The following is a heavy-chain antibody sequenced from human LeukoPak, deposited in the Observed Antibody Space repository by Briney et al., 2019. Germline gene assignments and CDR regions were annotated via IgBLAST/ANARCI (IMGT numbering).Heavy chain of an antibody. D-gene: IGHD6-19*01. CDR3: AIGYSSGWYQFDY. CDR1: GYTFTGYY. V-gene: IGHV1-2*02. J-gene: IGHJ4*02. Sequence: ASVKVSRKASGYTFTGYYMHWVRQAPGQGLEWMGWINPNSGGTNYAQKFQGRVTMTRDTSISTAYMELSRLRSDDTAVYYCAIGYSSGWYQFDYWGQGTLVTVSS. CDR2: INPNSGGT.